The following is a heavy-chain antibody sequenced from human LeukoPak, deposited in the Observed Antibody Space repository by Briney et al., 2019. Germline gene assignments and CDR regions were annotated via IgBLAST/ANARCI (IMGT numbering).Heavy chain of an antibody. CDR1: GDSINSLDL. Sequence: PSGTLSLTCTVSGDSINSLDLWSWVRQPPGKGLEWIGEMYLSGTTHSNPSVKSRVTISIDKSKNQFFLNLSSVTAADTAVYYCARGGVISYFDYWGQGTLVTVSS. D-gene: IGHD3-16*01. CDR2: MYLSGTT. CDR3: ARGGVISYFDY. J-gene: IGHJ4*02. V-gene: IGHV4-4*02.